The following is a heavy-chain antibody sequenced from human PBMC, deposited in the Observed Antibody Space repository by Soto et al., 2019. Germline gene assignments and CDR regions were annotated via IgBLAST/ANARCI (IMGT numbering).Heavy chain of an antibody. CDR1: GYTFTRYD. D-gene: IGHD4-17*01. V-gene: IGHV1-8*01. CDR2: TNPKSGYT. J-gene: IGHJ4*02. Sequence: QVQLVQSGAEVKKPGASVKVSCKTSGYTFTRYDINWVRQAPGQGLEWMGWTNPKSGYTGSAQKFQGRITMTRDSSISTAYMELNSLTSDDTAVYYCARTDGDLAYWGQGTLVTVSS. CDR3: ARTDGDLAY.